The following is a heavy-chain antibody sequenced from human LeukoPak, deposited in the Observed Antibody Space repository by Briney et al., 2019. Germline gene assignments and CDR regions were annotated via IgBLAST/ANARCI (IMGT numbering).Heavy chain of an antibody. CDR2: ISYDGSNK. V-gene: IGHV3-30*04. D-gene: IGHD1-26*01. J-gene: IGHJ4*02. Sequence: PGGSLRLSCAASGFTFSSYAMSRVRQAPGKGLEWVAVISYDGSNKYYADSVKGRFTISRDNSKNTLYLPMNSLRADDTAVYYCARDLGVGALDYWGQGALVTVSS. CDR1: GFTFSSYA. CDR3: ARDLGVGALDY.